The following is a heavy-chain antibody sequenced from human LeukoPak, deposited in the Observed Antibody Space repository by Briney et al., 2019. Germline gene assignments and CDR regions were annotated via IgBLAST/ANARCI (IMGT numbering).Heavy chain of an antibody. J-gene: IGHJ4*02. D-gene: IGHD3-3*01. CDR3: AKLLYYDFWSGSNYFDY. CDR1: GGSISSSSYY. Sequence: SETLSLTCTVSGGSISSSSYYWGWIRQPPGKGLEWIGSIYYSGSTYYNPSLKSRDTISVDTSKNQFSLKLSSVTAADTAVYYCAKLLYYDFWSGSNYFDYWGQGTLVTVSS. V-gene: IGHV4-39*07. CDR2: IYYSGST.